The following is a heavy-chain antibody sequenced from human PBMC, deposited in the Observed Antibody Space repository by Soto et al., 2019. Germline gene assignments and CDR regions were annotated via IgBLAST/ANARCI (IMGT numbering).Heavy chain of an antibody. J-gene: IGHJ6*02. Sequence: SETLSLTCTVSGGSISSYFWSWIRQPPGKGLEWIAYIYSSGSTNYNPSLKSRVTISIDTSKDQFSLRLTSVTAADAAIYYCARTRFRFQGAYYYYYGMDVWGQGTTVTVSS. CDR3: ARTRFRFQGAYYYYYGMDV. D-gene: IGHD3-10*01. CDR2: IYSSGST. V-gene: IGHV4-59*01. CDR1: GGSISSYF.